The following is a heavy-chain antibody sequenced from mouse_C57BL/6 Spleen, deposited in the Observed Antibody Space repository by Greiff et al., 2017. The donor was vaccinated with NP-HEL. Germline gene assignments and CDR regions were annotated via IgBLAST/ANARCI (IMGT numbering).Heavy chain of an antibody. J-gene: IGHJ4*01. CDR3: ARYPTVVERGAMDY. Sequence: QVQLQQSGAELARPGASVKLSCKASGYTFTSYGISWVKQRTGQGLEWIGEIYPRSGNTYYNEKFKGKATLTADKSSSTAYMELRSLTSEDSAVYFCARYPTVVERGAMDYWGQGTSVTVSS. CDR2: IYPRSGNT. V-gene: IGHV1-81*01. CDR1: GYTFTSYG. D-gene: IGHD1-1*01.